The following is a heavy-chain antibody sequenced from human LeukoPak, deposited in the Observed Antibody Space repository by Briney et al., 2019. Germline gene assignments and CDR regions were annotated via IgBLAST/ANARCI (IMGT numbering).Heavy chain of an antibody. J-gene: IGHJ5*02. CDR1: GGSISSGSYY. V-gene: IGHV4-61*02. CDR2: IYTSGST. CDR3: ARDTSHAGDADWFDP. D-gene: IGHD3-10*01. Sequence: PSQTLSLTCTVSGGSISSGSYYWSWIRQPAGKGLEWIGRIYTSGSTNYNPSLKSRVTISVDTSKNQFSLKLSSVTAADTAVYYCARDTSHAGDADWFDPWGQGTLVTVSS.